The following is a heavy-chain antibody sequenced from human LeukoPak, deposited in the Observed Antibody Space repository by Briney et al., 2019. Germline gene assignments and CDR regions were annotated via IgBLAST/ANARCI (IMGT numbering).Heavy chain of an antibody. CDR2: ISGSGGST. CDR3: AKSYYDFWSGYYASNQGDYYYMDV. J-gene: IGHJ6*03. Sequence: GGSLRLSCAASGFTFSSYAMSWVRQAPGKGLEWVSAISGSGGSTYYADSVKGRFTISRDNSKNTLYLQMNSLRTEDTAVYYCAKSYYDFWSGYYASNQGDYYYMDVWGKVTTVTVSS. CDR1: GFTFSSYA. D-gene: IGHD3-3*01. V-gene: IGHV3-23*01.